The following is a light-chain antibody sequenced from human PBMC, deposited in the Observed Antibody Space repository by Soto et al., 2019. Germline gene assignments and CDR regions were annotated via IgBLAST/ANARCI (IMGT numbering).Light chain of an antibody. CDR1: QNINSDY. J-gene: IGKJ5*01. V-gene: IGKV3D-20*02. CDR3: QQRSNWPPIT. CDR2: DAS. Sequence: EIVLTQSPGTLSLSPGERATLSCRASQNINSDYFAWYQQKPGQAPRLLIHDASHRAAGIPARFSGSGFGTDFTLTISSLEPEDAAVYYCQQRSNWPPITFGQGTRLEIK.